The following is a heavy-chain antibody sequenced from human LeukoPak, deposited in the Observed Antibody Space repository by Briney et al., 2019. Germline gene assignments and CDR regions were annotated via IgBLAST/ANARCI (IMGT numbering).Heavy chain of an antibody. D-gene: IGHD6-19*01. V-gene: IGHV3-23*01. CDR2: ISASGGST. J-gene: IGHJ4*02. CDR1: GFTLSRYA. Sequence: GGSLPLSCAASGFTLSRYAMSWVRQAPGKRRDWVSAISASGGSTYYAVSVKGRFSVSREKPKNTLYLQMTSLRAEDTAVYYCAKAGSSGWYSFFDYWGPGTLVTVSS. CDR3: AKAGSSGWYSFFDY.